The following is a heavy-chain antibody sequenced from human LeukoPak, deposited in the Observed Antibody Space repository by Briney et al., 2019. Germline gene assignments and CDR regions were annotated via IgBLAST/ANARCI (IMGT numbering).Heavy chain of an antibody. Sequence: SETLSLTCTVSGGSISSYYWSWIRQPPGKGLEWIGYIYYSGSTNYNPSLKSRVTISVGTSKNQFSLKLNSVTAADTAVYYCATLWRLGASTGEAFDIWGQGTMVTVSS. CDR3: ATLWRLGASTGEAFDI. CDR2: IYYSGST. D-gene: IGHD1-26*01. V-gene: IGHV4-59*01. J-gene: IGHJ3*02. CDR1: GGSISSYY.